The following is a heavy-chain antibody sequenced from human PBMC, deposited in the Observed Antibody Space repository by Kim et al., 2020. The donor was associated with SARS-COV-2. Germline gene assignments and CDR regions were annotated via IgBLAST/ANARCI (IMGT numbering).Heavy chain of an antibody. Sequence: GGSLRLSCAASGFTFSSYGMHWVRQAPGKGREWVAVIWYDGSNKYYADSVKGRFTIARDNSKNTLYLQMNSLRAEDTAVYYCAKDNGSTRGGYFDLWGRG. V-gene: IGHV3-33*06. J-gene: IGHJ2*01. D-gene: IGHD1-26*01. CDR2: IWYDGSNK. CDR1: GFTFSSYG. CDR3: AKDNGSTRGGYFDL.